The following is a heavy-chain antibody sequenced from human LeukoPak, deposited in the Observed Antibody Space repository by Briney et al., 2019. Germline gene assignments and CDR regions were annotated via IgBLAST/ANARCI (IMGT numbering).Heavy chain of an antibody. CDR1: GGSFSVYY. CDR2: INHSGGT. J-gene: IGHJ5*02. Sequence: SETLSLTCAVYGGSFSVYYWGWIRQAPGKGLEWIGEINHSGGTNYNPSLESRVIISVDTSRKQFNLRLNSGTAADTAVYYCLQWFPESAMDAWGQGTLVTVSS. CDR3: LQWFPESAMDA. V-gene: IGHV4-34*01. D-gene: IGHD3-10*01.